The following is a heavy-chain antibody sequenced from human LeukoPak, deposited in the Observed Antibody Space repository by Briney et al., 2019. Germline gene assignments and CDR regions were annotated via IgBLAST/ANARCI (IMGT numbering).Heavy chain of an antibody. CDR3: ARDLTTVTGGGY. CDR2: ISSSSSYI. CDR1: GFTFSSNA. Sequence: KPGGSLRLSCAASGFTFSSNALHWVRQAPGKGLEWVSSISSSSSYIYYADSVKGRFTISRDNAKNSLYLQMNSLRAEDTAVYYCARDLTTVTGGGYRGQGTLVTVSS. D-gene: IGHD4-11*01. V-gene: IGHV3-21*01. J-gene: IGHJ4*02.